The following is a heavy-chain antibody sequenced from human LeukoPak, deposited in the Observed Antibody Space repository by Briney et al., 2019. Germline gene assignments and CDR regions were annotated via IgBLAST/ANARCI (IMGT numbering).Heavy chain of an antibody. CDR1: GYTFINYR. Sequence: ASVKASCKASGYTFINYRITWVRQAPGQGLEWMGWISAYNGNTNYAQKFQRRVTMTTDTSTSTAYMELRSLRSDDTAVYYCAIDKVSTPTTLAFDPWGQGTLVTVSS. D-gene: IGHD5/OR15-5a*01. V-gene: IGHV1-18*01. CDR2: ISAYNGNT. J-gene: IGHJ5*02. CDR3: AIDKVSTPTTLAFDP.